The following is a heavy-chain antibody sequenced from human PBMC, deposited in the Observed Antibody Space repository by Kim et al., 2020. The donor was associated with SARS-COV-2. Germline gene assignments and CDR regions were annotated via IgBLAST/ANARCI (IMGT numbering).Heavy chain of an antibody. Sequence: SETLSLTCTVSGGSISSYYWSWIRQPPGKGLEWIGYIYYSVSTNYNPTLKSRVTISVDTSKNQFSLKLSSVTAAATAVYYCSRVGGYCSSTSCYGMDVWGQGTTLTVSS. D-gene: IGHD2-2*01. CDR1: GGSISSYY. J-gene: IGHJ6*02. V-gene: IGHV4-59*01. CDR2: IYYSVST. CDR3: SRVGGYCSSTSCYGMDV.